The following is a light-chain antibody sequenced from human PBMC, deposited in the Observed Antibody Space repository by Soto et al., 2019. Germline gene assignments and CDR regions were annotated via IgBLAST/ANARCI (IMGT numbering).Light chain of an antibody. CDR3: QQYYNWPRT. CDR2: GAS. V-gene: IGKV3-15*01. J-gene: IGKJ1*01. Sequence: EIVMTQSPGTLPLSPGDTATLSCRASQSLGSDLAWYQQKPGQAPRLLIFGASARPTGIPARISGSGSGTEFTLTISSLRSEDFAVYFCQQYYNWPRTFGQGTKVDIK. CDR1: QSLGSD.